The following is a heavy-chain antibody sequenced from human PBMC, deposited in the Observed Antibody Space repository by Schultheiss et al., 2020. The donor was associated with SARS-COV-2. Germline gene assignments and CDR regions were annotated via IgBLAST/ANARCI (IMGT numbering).Heavy chain of an antibody. Sequence: GESLKISCAASGFTFSSYGMHWVRQPPGKGLVWVARINADGSSTNYADSVKGRFSISRDNAKNTLYLQMNSLRAEDTALYYCATLGYCSSTSCHYYYYGMDVWGQGTTVTVSS. CDR1: GFTFSSYG. CDR2: INADGSST. V-gene: IGHV3-74*01. CDR3: ATLGYCSSTSCHYYYYGMDV. D-gene: IGHD2-2*01. J-gene: IGHJ6*02.